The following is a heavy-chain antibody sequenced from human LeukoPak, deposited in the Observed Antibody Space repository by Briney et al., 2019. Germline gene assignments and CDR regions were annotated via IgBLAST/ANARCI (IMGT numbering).Heavy chain of an antibody. CDR2: ISSSSSTI. V-gene: IGHV3-48*01. D-gene: IGHD6-19*01. CDR3: ARDVAGIAVAGTRYDAFDI. J-gene: IGHJ3*02. Sequence: GGSLRLSCAASGFTFSSYSMNWVRQAPGKGLEWVSYISSSSSTIYYADSVKGRFTISRDNAKNSLYLQMNSLRAEDTAVYYCARDVAGIAVAGTRYDAFDIWGQGTMVTVSS. CDR1: GFTFSSYS.